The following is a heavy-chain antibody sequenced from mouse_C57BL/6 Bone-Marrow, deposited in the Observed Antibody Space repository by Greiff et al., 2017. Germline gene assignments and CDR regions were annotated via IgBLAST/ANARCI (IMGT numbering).Heavy chain of an antibody. CDR1: GFTFSSYG. D-gene: IGHD2-2*01. V-gene: IGHV5-6*01. CDR3: ARHGRIYYGYDEGDY. CDR2: IISGGSYT. J-gene: IGHJ2*01. Sequence: EVQVVESGGDLVKPGGSLKLSCAASGFTFSSYGMSWVRQTPDKRLEWVATIISGGSYTYYPDSVKGRFTISRDNAKNTLYLQMSSLKSEDTAMYYCARHGRIYYGYDEGDYWGQGTTLTVSS.